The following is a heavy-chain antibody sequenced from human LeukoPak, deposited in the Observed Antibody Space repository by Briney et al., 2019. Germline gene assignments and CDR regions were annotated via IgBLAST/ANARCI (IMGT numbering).Heavy chain of an antibody. J-gene: IGHJ6*03. V-gene: IGHV4-34*01. CDR3: ARKLYYYYYYMDV. Sequence: PSETLSLTCTVYGGSISGHYWSWIRQPPGKGLEWIGEINHSAITNYNPSLKSRVTISVDTSKNQFSLKLSSVTAADTAVYYCARKLYYYYYYMDVWGKGTTVTISS. CDR2: INHSAIT. CDR1: GGSISGHY.